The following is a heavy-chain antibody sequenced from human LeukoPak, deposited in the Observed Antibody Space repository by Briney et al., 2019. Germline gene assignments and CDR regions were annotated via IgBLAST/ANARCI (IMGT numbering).Heavy chain of an antibody. CDR3: AREPLGDGYGLIMGNWFDP. Sequence: SQTLSLTCTVSGGSISSGSYYWSWIRQPAGKGLEWIGRIYTSGSTNYNPSLKSRVTISVDTSKNQFSLKLSSVTAADTAVYYCAREPLGDGYGLIMGNWFDPWGQGTLVTVSS. CDR2: IYTSGST. V-gene: IGHV4-61*02. J-gene: IGHJ5*02. D-gene: IGHD5-24*01. CDR1: GGSISSGSYY.